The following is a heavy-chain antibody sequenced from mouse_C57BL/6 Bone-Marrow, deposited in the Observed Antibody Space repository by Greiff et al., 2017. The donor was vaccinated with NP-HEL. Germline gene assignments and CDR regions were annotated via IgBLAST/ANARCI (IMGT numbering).Heavy chain of an antibody. J-gene: IGHJ2*01. CDR3: ARRIYDGYSYYSDY. D-gene: IGHD2-3*01. Sequence: QVQLQQPGAELVMPGASVKLSCKASGYTFTSYWMHWVKQRPGQGLEWIGEIDPSDSYTNYNQKFKGKSTLTVDKSSSTAYMQLSSLTSEDSAVYYCARRIYDGYSYYSDYWGQGTTLTVSS. V-gene: IGHV1-69*01. CDR2: IDPSDSYT. CDR1: GYTFTSYW.